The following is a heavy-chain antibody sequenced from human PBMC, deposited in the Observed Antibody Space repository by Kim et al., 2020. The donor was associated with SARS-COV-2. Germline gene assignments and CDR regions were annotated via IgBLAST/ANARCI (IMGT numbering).Heavy chain of an antibody. D-gene: IGHD6-13*01. CDR1: GGSISSSSYY. V-gene: IGHV4-39*01. J-gene: IGHJ2*01. CDR2: IYYSGST. Sequence: SETLSLTCTVSGGSISSSSYYWGWIRQPPGKGLEWIGSIYYSGSTYYNPSLKSRVTISVDTSKNQFSLKLSSVTAADTAVYYCASHSSSWYWYFDLWGRGTLVTVSS. CDR3: ASHSSSWYWYFDL.